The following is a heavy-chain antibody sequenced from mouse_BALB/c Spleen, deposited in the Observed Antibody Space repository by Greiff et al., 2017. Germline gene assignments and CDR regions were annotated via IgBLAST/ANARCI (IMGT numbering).Heavy chain of an antibody. CDR2: ISYSGST. V-gene: IGHV3-2*02. D-gene: IGHD2-4*01. CDR3: ARRGINDYDNYAMDY. CDR1: GYSITSDYA. J-gene: IGHJ4*01. Sequence: EVQLQESGPGLVKPSQSLSLTCTVTGYSITSDYAWNWIRQFPGNKLEWMGYISYSGSTSYNPSLKSRISITRDTSKNQFFLQLNSVTTEDTATYYCARRGINDYDNYAMDYWGQGTSVTVSS.